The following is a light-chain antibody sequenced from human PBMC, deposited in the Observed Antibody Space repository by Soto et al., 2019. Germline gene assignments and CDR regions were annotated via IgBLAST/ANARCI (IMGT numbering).Light chain of an antibody. V-gene: IGLV2-14*03. CDR2: DVS. Sequence: QSALTQPASVSGSPGQSITISCTGTSSDVGDSNYVSWYQHHPGKAPKLIIYDVSNRPSGVSNRFSGSKSGNTASLTISGLQAEDQADYYCSSYTSSRVFGTGTKVTVL. CDR1: SSDVGDSNY. J-gene: IGLJ1*01. CDR3: SSYTSSRV.